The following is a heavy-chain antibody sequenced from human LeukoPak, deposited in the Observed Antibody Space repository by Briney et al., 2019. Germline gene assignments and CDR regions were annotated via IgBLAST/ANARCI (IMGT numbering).Heavy chain of an antibody. J-gene: IGHJ6*03. V-gene: IGHV3-74*01. CDR2: INSDGINT. CDR1: GFTFSNYW. D-gene: IGHD1-26*01. Sequence: GGSLRLSCAASGFTFSNYWMHWVRQAPGKGLVWVSRINSDGINTSYADSVKGRFTISRDNAKNTLNLQMNSLTAEDTAVYYCARDPYSGAYGNTYYYFMDVWGKGTTVTISS. CDR3: ARDPYSGAYGNTYYYFMDV.